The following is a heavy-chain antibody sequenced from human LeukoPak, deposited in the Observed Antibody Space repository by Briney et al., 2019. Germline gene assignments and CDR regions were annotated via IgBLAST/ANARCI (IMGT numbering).Heavy chain of an antibody. V-gene: IGHV4-4*02. J-gene: IGHJ3*02. D-gene: IGHD2-15*01. CDR1: GGSISSNNW. CDR3: ARRGLAHAPLAFDI. Sequence: SETLSLTCAVSGGSISSNNWWGWVRQPPGKGLEWIGEIYHSGSPNYNPSLKSRVTISVDKSRNHFSLNLSSVTAADTAVYYCARRGLAHAPLAFDIWGQGTMVTVSS. CDR2: IYHSGSP.